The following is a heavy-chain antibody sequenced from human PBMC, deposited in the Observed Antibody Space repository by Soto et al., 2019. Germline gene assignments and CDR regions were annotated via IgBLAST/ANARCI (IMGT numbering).Heavy chain of an antibody. CDR1: GFSLSTSGMC. D-gene: IGHD4-17*01. J-gene: IGHJ6*02. CDR3: ARTRLGYGDYEGDYYYGMDV. CDR2: IDWDDDK. V-gene: IGHV2-70*01. Sequence: SGPTLVNPTQPLTLTCTFSGFSLSTSGMCVSWIRQPPGKALEWLALIDWDDDKYYSTSLKTRLTISKDTSKNQVVLTMTNMDPVDTATYYCARTRLGYGDYEGDYYYGMDVWGQGTTVTVSS.